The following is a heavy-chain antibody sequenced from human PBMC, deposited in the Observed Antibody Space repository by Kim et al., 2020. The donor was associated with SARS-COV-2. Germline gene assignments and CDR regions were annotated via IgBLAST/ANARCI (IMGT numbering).Heavy chain of an antibody. Sequence: GGSLRLSCAASGFTFSSYAMSWVRQAPGKGLEWVSAISGSGGSTYYADSVKGRFTISRDNSKNTLYLQMNSLRAEDTAVYYCANDPRFVGAFDYWGQGTLVTVSS. CDR3: ANDPRFVGAFDY. D-gene: IGHD3-10*01. J-gene: IGHJ4*02. CDR2: ISGSGGST. CDR1: GFTFSSYA. V-gene: IGHV3-23*01.